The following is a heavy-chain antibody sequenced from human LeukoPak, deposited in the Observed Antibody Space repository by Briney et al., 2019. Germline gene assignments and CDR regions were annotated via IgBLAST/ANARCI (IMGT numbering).Heavy chain of an antibody. Sequence: ASVKVSCKASGYSFTYYPLNWVRQAPGQGLEWMGWISTSTGNPTYAQGFTGRFVFSLDTSVSTAYLQISNLKADDTAVYYCARSSGSWTLDFDYWGQGTLVTVSS. V-gene: IGHV7-4-1*02. CDR2: ISTSTGNP. J-gene: IGHJ4*02. D-gene: IGHD1-26*01. CDR1: GYSFTYYP. CDR3: ARSSGSWTLDFDY.